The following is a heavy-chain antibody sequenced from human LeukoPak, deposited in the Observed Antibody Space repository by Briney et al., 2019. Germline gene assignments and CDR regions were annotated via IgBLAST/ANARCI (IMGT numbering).Heavy chain of an antibody. CDR1: GFSFSNHS. Sequence: GGSLRLSCAASGFSFSNHSMNWVRQAPGKGLEWVSSISSSSSYIYYADSVKGRFTISRDNAKNSLYLQMNSLRAEDTAVYYCARTFRSGWYAFDIWGQGTMVTVSS. V-gene: IGHV3-21*01. CDR2: ISSSSSYI. J-gene: IGHJ3*02. D-gene: IGHD6-19*01. CDR3: ARTFRSGWYAFDI.